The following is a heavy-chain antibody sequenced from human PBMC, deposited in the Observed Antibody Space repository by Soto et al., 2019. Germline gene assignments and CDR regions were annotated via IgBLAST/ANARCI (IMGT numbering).Heavy chain of an antibody. V-gene: IGHV1-69*08. CDR1: GGTFSSYT. J-gene: IGHJ5*02. CDR2: VIPFLRIA. CDR3: AIEVPAVTTPTQARWFDP. D-gene: IGHD4-17*01. Sequence: QVQRLQSGAEVKKPGSSVKVSCKVSGGTFSSYTITWVRQAPGQGLEWVGRVIPFLRIANQAQKFQGRVTSSAYNSTSTAYMELSSLRSEDTALYYCAIEVPAVTTPTQARWFDPWGQGTLVTVSS.